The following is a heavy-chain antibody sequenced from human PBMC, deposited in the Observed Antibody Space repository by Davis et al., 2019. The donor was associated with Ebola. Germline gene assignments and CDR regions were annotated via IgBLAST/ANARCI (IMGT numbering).Heavy chain of an antibody. CDR1: GYTFTSYG. CDR3: ARAPGMGYSSSWYSGDY. J-gene: IGHJ4*02. CDR2: ISAYNGNT. D-gene: IGHD6-13*01. Sequence: ASVKVSCKASGYTFTSYGISWVRQAPGQGLEWMGWISAYNGNTNYAQKLQGRVTMTTDTSTSTAYMELRSLRSDDTAVYYCARAPGMGYSSSWYSGDYWGQGTLVTVSS. V-gene: IGHV1-18*01.